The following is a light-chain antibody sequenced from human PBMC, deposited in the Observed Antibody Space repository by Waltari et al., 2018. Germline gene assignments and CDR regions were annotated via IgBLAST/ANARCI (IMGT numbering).Light chain of an antibody. CDR3: MQALHPPYT. V-gene: IGKV2-28*01. CDR1: QSLVDGGGNKF. CDR2: QIS. J-gene: IGKJ2*01. Sequence: DIVMTQSPLSLPVTPGEPASISCRSSQSLVDGGGNKFLGWYLQQPGQSPQLLIYQISNRASGVPARISGSGSDTDFTLKITRVEAEDVGVYYCMQALHPPYTFGQGTKLEIK.